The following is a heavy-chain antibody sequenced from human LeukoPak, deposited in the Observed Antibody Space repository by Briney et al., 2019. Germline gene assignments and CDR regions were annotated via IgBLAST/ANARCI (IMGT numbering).Heavy chain of an antibody. Sequence: GGSLRLSCAASGFTFSSYAMHWVRQAPGKGLEWVAVISYDGSNKYYADSVKGRFTISRDNSKNTLYLQMNSLRAEDTAVYYCARAWEDYALLGMDVWGQGTTVTVSS. V-gene: IGHV3-30-3*01. CDR1: GFTFSSYA. D-gene: IGHD3-16*01. J-gene: IGHJ6*02. CDR2: ISYDGSNK. CDR3: ARAWEDYALLGMDV.